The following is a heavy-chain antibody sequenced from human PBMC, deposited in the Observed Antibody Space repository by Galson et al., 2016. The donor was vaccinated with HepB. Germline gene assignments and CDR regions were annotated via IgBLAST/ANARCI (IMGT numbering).Heavy chain of an antibody. D-gene: IGHD3-3*01. CDR1: GAFISSGGYY. J-gene: IGHJ6*01. CDR3: ASKEWTSKSHYFYGLDV. Sequence: TLSLTCNVSGAFISSGGYYWNWIRLHPGKGLEWIGCVYYSGSTYYNPSPESRATISVDTSENQFSLKLTSVTAADTAVYYCASKEWTSKSHYFYGLDVWGQGTTVIVSS. V-gene: IGHV4-31*03. CDR2: VYYSGST.